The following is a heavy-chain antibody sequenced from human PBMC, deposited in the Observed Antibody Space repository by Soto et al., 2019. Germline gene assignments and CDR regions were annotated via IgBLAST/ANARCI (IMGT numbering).Heavy chain of an antibody. CDR2: IGPASGAT. CDR3: GRGRSGQIVVFY. D-gene: IGHD1-26*01. CDR1: GYIFTGHY. J-gene: IGHJ4*02. Sequence: AYVKVCCKASGYIFTGHYIHWLRQAPEQGPEWMGEIGPASGATRYAQKFQGRVTMTRDMSITTVYMELNNLSPDDTAVYYCGRGRSGQIVVFYWGQGTPVTVSS. V-gene: IGHV1-2*02.